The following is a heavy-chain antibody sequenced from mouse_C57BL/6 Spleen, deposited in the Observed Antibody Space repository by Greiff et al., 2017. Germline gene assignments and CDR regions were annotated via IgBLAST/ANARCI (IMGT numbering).Heavy chain of an antibody. D-gene: IGHD1-1*01. Sequence: QVTLKVSGPGILQPSQTLSLTCSFSGFSLSTFGMGVGWIRQPSGKGLEWLAHIWWDDDKYYNPALKSRLTISKDTSKNQVFLKSANVDTADTATYYCARGRVTTVVATDYYFDYWGQGTTLTVSS. V-gene: IGHV8-8*01. CDR3: ARGRVTTVVATDYYFDY. CDR1: GFSLSTFGMG. J-gene: IGHJ2*01. CDR2: IWWDDDK.